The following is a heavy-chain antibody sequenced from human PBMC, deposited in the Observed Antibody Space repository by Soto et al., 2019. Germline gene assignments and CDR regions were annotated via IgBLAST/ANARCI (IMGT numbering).Heavy chain of an antibody. Sequence: GGSLRLSCAASGFTFSSYWMHWVRQAPGKGLVWVSRINSDGSSAAYADSVKGRFTISRDNSKNTLYLQMNSLRAEDTAVYYCARAGISQAAAGSLDCCPIDSWGQGTLVTVSS. CDR3: ARAGISQAAAGSLDCCPIDS. CDR1: GFTFSSYW. CDR2: INSDGSSA. J-gene: IGHJ4*02. D-gene: IGHD6-13*01. V-gene: IGHV3-74*01.